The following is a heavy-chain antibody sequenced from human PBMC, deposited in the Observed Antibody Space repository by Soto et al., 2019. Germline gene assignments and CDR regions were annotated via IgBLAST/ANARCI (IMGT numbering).Heavy chain of an antibody. J-gene: IGHJ4*02. CDR1: GFTFSNYA. V-gene: IGHV3-23*01. CDR2: VSTDGGNT. D-gene: IGHD6-13*01. CDR3: ARGWQQLGH. Sequence: EVQLLKSGGGLVQPGGSLRLSCAASGFTFSNYAITWVRQAPGKGLDWISSVSTDGGNTYYADSVKGRFTISRDNSKNTLYLQMNSLRVDDTATYYCARGWQQLGHWGQGALVTVSS.